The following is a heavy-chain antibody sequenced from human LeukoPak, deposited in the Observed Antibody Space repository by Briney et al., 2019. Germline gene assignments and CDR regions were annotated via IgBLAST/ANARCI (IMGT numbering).Heavy chain of an antibody. CDR1: GGSISSGDYY. Sequence: ASETLSLTCTVSGGSISSGDYYWSWIRQPPGKGLEWIGYIYYSGSTYYNPSLKSRVTISVDTSKNQFSLKLSSVTAADTAVYYCARGINPGSYYIHWFDPWGQGTLVTVSS. D-gene: IGHD3-10*01. CDR3: ARGINPGSYYIHWFDP. V-gene: IGHV4-30-4*01. CDR2: IYYSGST. J-gene: IGHJ5*02.